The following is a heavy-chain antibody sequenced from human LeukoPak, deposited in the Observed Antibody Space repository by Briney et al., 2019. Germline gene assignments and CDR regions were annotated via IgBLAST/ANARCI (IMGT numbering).Heavy chain of an antibody. CDR2: ISKDGSKE. CDR3: GREPSPYPFYYYYAMDV. V-gene: IGHV3-30-3*01. CDR1: GFTFSSFA. Sequence: GGSLRLSCAASGFTFSSFAVHWVRQAPGKGLQWVAMISKDGSKEYYADSVKGRFTISRDNSKNTLFLQVNSLRTEDTAVYYCGREPSPYPFYYYYAMDVWGQGTTVTVSS. J-gene: IGHJ6*02. D-gene: IGHD2-2*01.